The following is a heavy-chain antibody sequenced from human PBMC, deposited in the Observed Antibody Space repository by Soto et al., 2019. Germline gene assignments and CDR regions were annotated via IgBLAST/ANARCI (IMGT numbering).Heavy chain of an antibody. V-gene: IGHV4-59*01. J-gene: IGHJ5*02. Sequence: SVTISLTCTVSGGSISSYYWSCIRQPPGKGLEWIGYIYYSGSTNYNPSLKSRVTISVDTSKNQFSLKLSSVTAADTAVYYCAREAPLLWFGELSRWFDPWGQGILVTVSS. CDR1: GGSISSYY. D-gene: IGHD3-10*01. CDR2: IYYSGST. CDR3: AREAPLLWFGELSRWFDP.